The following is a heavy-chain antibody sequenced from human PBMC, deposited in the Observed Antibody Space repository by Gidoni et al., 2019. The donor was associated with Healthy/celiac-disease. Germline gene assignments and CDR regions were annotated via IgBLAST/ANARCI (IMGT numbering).Heavy chain of an antibody. Sequence: EVQLVESGGGLVQQGGSLRLSCAASGFTVSSNYMSWVRQAPGKGLEWVSVIYSGGSTYYADSVKGRFTISRDNSKNTLYLQMNSLRAEDTAVYYCARASVSVGYFDYWGQGTLVTVSS. D-gene: IGHD2-2*01. CDR2: IYSGGST. CDR3: ARASVSVGYFDY. CDR1: GFTVSSNY. V-gene: IGHV3-66*02. J-gene: IGHJ4*02.